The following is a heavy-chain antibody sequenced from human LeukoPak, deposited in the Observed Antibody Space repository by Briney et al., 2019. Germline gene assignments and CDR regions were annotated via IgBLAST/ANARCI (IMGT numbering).Heavy chain of an antibody. J-gene: IGHJ3*02. CDR3: ARDPIMVRGSEGEDAFDI. V-gene: IGHV4-31*03. CDR1: VGSISRGGYY. D-gene: IGHD3-10*01. CDR2: IFYSGST. Sequence: SQTLSLTCTVSVGSISRGGYYGSWIRQHPGKGLEWVGYIFYSGSTYYNPSLKSRVTISVDTSKNQFSLKLSSVTAADTAVYYCARDPIMVRGSEGEDAFDIWGQGTMVTVSS.